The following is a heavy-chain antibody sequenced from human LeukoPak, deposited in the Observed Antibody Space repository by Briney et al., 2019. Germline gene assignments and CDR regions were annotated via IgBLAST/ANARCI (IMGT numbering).Heavy chain of an antibody. V-gene: IGHV1-18*04. CDR1: GYTFTWYN. CDR2: ISGYNGDT. Sequence: ASVKVSCKASGYTFTWYNVHWVRQAPGQGLEWMGWISGYNGDTNYAQRLQGRVTLTTDTSTSTGYMELRSLRSDDTAVYYCARLGSPFDIVPNTMDVWGQGTTVTVSS. J-gene: IGHJ6*02. CDR3: ARLGSPFDIVPNTMDV. D-gene: IGHD2-15*01.